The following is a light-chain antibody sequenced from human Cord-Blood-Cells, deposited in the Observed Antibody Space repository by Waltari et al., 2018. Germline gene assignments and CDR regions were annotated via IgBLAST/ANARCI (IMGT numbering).Light chain of an antibody. CDR2: SNK. CDR3: AAWDDSLNGWV. J-gene: IGLJ3*02. Sequence: QSVLTQPPSASGTPGQRVTISCSGSNSNIGSNTVNWYQQLPGTAPQLLIYSNKQRPSGVPDRFSGSKSGTSASLAISGLQSEDEADYYCAAWDDSLNGWVFGGGTKLTVL. CDR1: NSNIGSNT. V-gene: IGLV1-44*01.